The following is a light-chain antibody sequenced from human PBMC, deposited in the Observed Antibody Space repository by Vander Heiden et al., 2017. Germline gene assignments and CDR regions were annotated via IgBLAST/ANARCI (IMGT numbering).Light chain of an antibody. CDR1: QSIDTF. CDR2: AAS. J-gene: IGKJ1*01. V-gene: IGKV1-39*01. Sequence: DIQMTQPPSSLSASVGDRVTITCRASQSIDTFLNWYQQKPGKAPELLMFAASTLQSGVPSRFSGSGSGTDFTLTINRLQPEDFATYYCQQGYNIPRTFGQGTKVEIK. CDR3: QQGYNIPRT.